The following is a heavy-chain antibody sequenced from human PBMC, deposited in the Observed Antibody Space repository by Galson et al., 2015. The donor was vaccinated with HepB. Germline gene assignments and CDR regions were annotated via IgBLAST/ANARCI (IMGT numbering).Heavy chain of an antibody. D-gene: IGHD3-3*01. J-gene: IGHJ5*02. CDR1: GYSFTSYS. CDR2: INPGDSDT. CDR3: ARHEKGYDFWSGYYAFDP. V-gene: IGHV5-51*01. Sequence: QSGAEVKKPGESLKLSCKASGYSFTSYSIGWVRQMPGKGLEWMGIINPGDSDTRYSPSFQGQVTISADKSISTAYPQWSTLKVSDTAMYYCARHEKGYDFWSGYYAFDPWGQGTLVTVSS.